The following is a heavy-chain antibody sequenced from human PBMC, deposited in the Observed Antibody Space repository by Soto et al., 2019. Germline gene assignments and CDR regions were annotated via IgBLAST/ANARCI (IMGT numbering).Heavy chain of an antibody. CDR3: ARELRGGGPFNWFDP. D-gene: IGHD3-16*01. CDR1: GGSISSYY. V-gene: IGHV4-59*01. Sequence: SETLSLTCTVSGGSISSYYCSWIRQPPGKGLEWIGYIYYSGSTNYNPSLKSRVTISVDTSKNQFSLKLSSVTAADTAVYYCARELRGGGPFNWFDPWGQGTLVTVSS. J-gene: IGHJ5*02. CDR2: IYYSGST.